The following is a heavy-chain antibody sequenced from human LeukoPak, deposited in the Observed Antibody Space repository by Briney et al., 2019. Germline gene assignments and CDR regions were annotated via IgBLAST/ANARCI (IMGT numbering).Heavy chain of an antibody. CDR1: GFTFSSYS. D-gene: IGHD1-26*01. Sequence: GGSLRLSCAASGFTFSSYSMNWVRQAPGKGLEWVSHITASGTAMFYADSVKGHFTISRDKAKNSLYLQMNSLRDEDTAVYYCASSGSYRFDYWGQGTLVTVSS. V-gene: IGHV3-48*02. J-gene: IGHJ4*02. CDR3: ASSGSYRFDY. CDR2: ITASGTAM.